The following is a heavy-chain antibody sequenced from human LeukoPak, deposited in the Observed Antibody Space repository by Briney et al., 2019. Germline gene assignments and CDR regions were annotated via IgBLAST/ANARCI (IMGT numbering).Heavy chain of an antibody. Sequence: GGSLRLSCEASGFTFSKAWMSWVRQAPGKGLEWVGRIKTKTDGGTTDYAAPVKGRFTISRDDSKNTLYLQMNSLKTEDTAVYYCTTDPYGDSSAYYYYGMDVWGQGTTVTVSS. J-gene: IGHJ6*02. V-gene: IGHV3-15*01. CDR3: TTDPYGDSSAYYYYGMDV. CDR2: IKTKTDGGTT. CDR1: GFTFSKAW. D-gene: IGHD4-17*01.